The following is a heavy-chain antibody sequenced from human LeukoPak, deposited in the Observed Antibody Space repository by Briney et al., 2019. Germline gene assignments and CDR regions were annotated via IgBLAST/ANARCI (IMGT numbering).Heavy chain of an antibody. V-gene: IGHV4-38-2*02. CDR2: IYHSGST. CDR1: GYSISSGYY. J-gene: IGHJ3*02. Sequence: PSETLSLTCTVSGYSISSGYYWGWIRQPPGKGLEWIGSIYHSGSTYYNPSLKSRVTISVDTSKNQFSLKLSSVTAADTAVYYCARASSWYGFGAFDIWGQGTMVTVSS. D-gene: IGHD6-13*01. CDR3: ARASSWYGFGAFDI.